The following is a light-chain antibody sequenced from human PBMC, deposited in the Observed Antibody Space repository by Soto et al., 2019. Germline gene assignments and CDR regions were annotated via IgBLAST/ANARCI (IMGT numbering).Light chain of an antibody. CDR3: QSYDSSLSAHYV. CDR2: GNT. V-gene: IGLV1-40*01. CDR1: SSNIGAGYD. Sequence: QLVLTQPPSVSGAPGRGVTISCTGSSSNIGAGYDVQWYQQLPGTAPKLLIYGNTNRPSGVPDRFSGSKSGTSASLAITGLQAEDEADYYCQSYDSSLSAHYVFGTGTKVTVL. J-gene: IGLJ1*01.